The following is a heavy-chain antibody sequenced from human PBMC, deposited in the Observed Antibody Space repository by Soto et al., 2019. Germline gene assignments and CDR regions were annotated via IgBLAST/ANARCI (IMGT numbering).Heavy chain of an antibody. J-gene: IGHJ6*02. V-gene: IGHV3-33*01. Sequence: QVQLVESGGGVVQPGRSLRLSCAASGFTFSSYGMHWVRQAPGKGLEWVAVIWYDGSNKYYADSVKGRFTISRDNSKNTLYLQMNSLRAEDTAVYYCARSPGIAAGYGMDVWGQGTTVTVSS. D-gene: IGHD6-25*01. CDR2: IWYDGSNK. CDR3: ARSPGIAAGYGMDV. CDR1: GFTFSSYG.